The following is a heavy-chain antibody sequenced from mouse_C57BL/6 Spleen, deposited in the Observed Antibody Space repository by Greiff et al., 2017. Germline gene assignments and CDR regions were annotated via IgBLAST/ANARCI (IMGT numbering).Heavy chain of an antibody. CDR2: IYPGDGDT. J-gene: IGHJ3*01. V-gene: IGHV1-82*01. CDR3: AIYDYDVGLRD. CDR1: GYAFSSSW. D-gene: IGHD2-4*01. Sequence: VQLQQSGPELVKPGASVKISCKASGYAFSSSWMNWVKQRPGKGLEWIGRIYPGDGDTNYNGKFKGKATLTADKSSSTAYMQLSSLTSEDSAVYFCAIYDYDVGLRDWGQGTLVTVSA.